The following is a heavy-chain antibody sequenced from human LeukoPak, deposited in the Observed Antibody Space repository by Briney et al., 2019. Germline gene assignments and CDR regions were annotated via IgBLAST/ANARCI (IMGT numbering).Heavy chain of an antibody. Sequence: GGSLRLSCAASGFTFSSSAMSWVRQAPGKGLEWASAISGSGVSPYYADSVKGRFTISRDNSRNTLYLQMNSLRAEDTAVYYCAKDLFVGTYYDFWSGYYGSGSDYYYGMDVWGQGTTVTVSS. CDR1: GFTFSSSA. J-gene: IGHJ6*02. D-gene: IGHD3-3*01. V-gene: IGHV3-23*01. CDR2: ISGSGVSP. CDR3: AKDLFVGTYYDFWSGYYGSGSDYYYGMDV.